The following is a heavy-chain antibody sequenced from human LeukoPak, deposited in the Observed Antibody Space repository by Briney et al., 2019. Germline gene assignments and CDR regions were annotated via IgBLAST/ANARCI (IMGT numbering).Heavy chain of an antibody. CDR3: AMLYYYDSSGYGTPFDY. D-gene: IGHD3-22*01. Sequence: ASVKVSCKASGYTFTVYYMHWVRQAPGQGLEWMGWINPNSGGTNYAQKFQGRVTMTRDTSISTAYMELSRLRSDDTAVYYCAMLYYYDSSGYGTPFDYWGQGTLVTVSS. CDR1: GYTFTVYY. J-gene: IGHJ4*02. CDR2: INPNSGGT. V-gene: IGHV1-2*02.